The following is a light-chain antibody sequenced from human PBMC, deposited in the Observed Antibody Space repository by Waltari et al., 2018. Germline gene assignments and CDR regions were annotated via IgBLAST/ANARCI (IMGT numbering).Light chain of an antibody. CDR2: GAS. CDR3: QQYVKSAIT. V-gene: IGKV3-20*01. Sequence: EIGLTQSPGTLSLSPGERATLSCRASQGINIYLVWYQQKPGQAPRLLIYGASTRATGTPDRFGGSGSGTDFTLTINRLEPEDSAVYYCQQYVKSAITFGQGTRLEIK. CDR1: QGINIY. J-gene: IGKJ5*01.